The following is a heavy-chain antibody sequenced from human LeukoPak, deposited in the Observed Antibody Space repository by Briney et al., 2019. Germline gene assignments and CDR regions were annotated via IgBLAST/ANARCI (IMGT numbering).Heavy chain of an antibody. CDR1: GFTFSSYA. V-gene: IGHV3-48*04. Sequence: GGSLRLSCAASGFTFSSYAMSWVRQAQGKGLEWVSYISSSGSTIYYADSVKGRFTISRDNAKNSLYLQMNSLRAEDTAVYYCASWFGRLLSNDYWGQGTLVTVSS. D-gene: IGHD2-21*02. CDR3: ASWFGRLLSNDY. CDR2: ISSSGSTI. J-gene: IGHJ4*02.